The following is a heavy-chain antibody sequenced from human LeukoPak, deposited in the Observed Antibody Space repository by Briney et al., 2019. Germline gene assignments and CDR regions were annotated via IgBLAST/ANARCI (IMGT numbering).Heavy chain of an antibody. J-gene: IGHJ4*02. CDR1: GDSISTSSYY. D-gene: IGHD1-1*01. CDR2: IYYSGST. V-gene: IGHV4-39*01. CDR3: ARHLGTY. Sequence: SETLSLTRSVSGDSISTSSYYWGWIRQPPGKGLEWIGTIYYSGSTYYNPSLTSRVTISVDTSKNQFSLKLSSVTAADTAVYYCARHLGTYWGQGALVTVSS.